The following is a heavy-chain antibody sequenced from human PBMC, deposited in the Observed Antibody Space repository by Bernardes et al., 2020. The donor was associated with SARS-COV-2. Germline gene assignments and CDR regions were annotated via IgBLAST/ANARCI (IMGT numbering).Heavy chain of an antibody. J-gene: IGHJ4*02. D-gene: IGHD3-9*01. V-gene: IGHV3-33*05. CDR2: ISYDGSKK. CDR3: ARDTSDIFDY. CDR1: GFTFSTYG. Sequence: GSLRLSCVASGFTFSTYGIHWVRQAPSKGLEWVAVISYDGSKKYYTDSAKGRFTLSRDNSKNTVWLQMNSLRAEDTGVYYCARDTSDIFDYWGQGTLVTVSS.